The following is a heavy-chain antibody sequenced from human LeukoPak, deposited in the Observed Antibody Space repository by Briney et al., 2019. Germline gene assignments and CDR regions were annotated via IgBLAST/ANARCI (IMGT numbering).Heavy chain of an antibody. V-gene: IGHV3-23*01. CDR2: ISGSGGST. CDR3: AKDGYDYSIAHHDYYYYYYYMDV. CDR1: GFTFSSYA. J-gene: IGHJ6*03. Sequence: GGSLRLSCAASGFTFSSYAMSWVRQAPGKGLEWVSAISGSGGSTYYADSVKGRFTISRDNSKNTLYLQMNSLRAEDTAVYYCAKDGYDYSIAHHDYYYYYYYMDVWGKGTTVTVSS. D-gene: IGHD4-11*01.